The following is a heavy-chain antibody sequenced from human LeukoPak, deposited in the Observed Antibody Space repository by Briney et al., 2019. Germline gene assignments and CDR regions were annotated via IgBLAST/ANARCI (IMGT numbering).Heavy chain of an antibody. CDR2: IQYDGSNK. D-gene: IGHD1-26*01. J-gene: IGHJ4*02. CDR3: AKDPREGGSYWDYFDY. CDR1: GITFTNYA. V-gene: IGHV3-30*02. Sequence: PGGSLRLSCAASGITFTNYAMNWVRQAPGRGLEGVAFIQYDGSNKYYADSVKGRFTISRDNSKNTLYLQMNSLRAEDTAVYYCAKDPREGGSYWDYFDYWGQGTLVTVSS.